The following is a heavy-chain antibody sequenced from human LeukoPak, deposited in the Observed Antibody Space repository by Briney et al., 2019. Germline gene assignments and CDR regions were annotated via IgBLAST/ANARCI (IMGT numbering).Heavy chain of an antibody. CDR3: AKDGKKHIVVVTAFREEAFDI. V-gene: IGHV3-66*01. CDR2: IYSGGST. Sequence: GGSLRLSCAASGFTVSSNYMSWVRQAPGKGLEWVSVIYSGGSTYYADSVKGRFTISRDNSKNTLYLQMNSLRAEDTAVYYCAKDGKKHIVVVTAFREEAFDIWGQGTMVTVSS. CDR1: GFTVSSNY. J-gene: IGHJ3*02. D-gene: IGHD2-21*02.